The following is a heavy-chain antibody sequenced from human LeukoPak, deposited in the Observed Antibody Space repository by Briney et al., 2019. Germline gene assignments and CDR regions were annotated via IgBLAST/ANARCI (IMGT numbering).Heavy chain of an antibody. V-gene: IGHV1-69*13. CDR1: GGTFSSYA. D-gene: IGHD1-7*01. J-gene: IGHJ4*02. CDR2: IIPIFGTA. Sequence: SVKVSCKASGGTFSSYAISWVRQAPGRGLEWMGGIIPIFGTANYAQKFQGRVTITADESTSTAYMELSSLRSEDTAVYYCAREEGLTGTSKPGDYWGQGTLVTVSS. CDR3: AREEGLTGTSKPGDY.